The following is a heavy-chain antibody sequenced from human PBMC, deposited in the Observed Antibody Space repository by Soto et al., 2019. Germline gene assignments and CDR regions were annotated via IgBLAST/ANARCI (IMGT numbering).Heavy chain of an antibody. CDR2: INHSGSI. CDR3: ATSIAAAGNIWCDP. V-gene: IGHV4-34*01. Sequence: QVQLQQWGAGLLKPSETLSLTCAVYGGYFSGYYWSWIRQPPGKGREWIGEINHSGSINYNPSHKSRVTVSVDTSKNQFSLKLGAVTAAHTAVYYCATSIAAAGNIWCDPWGQGTLVTVSS. D-gene: IGHD6-13*01. CDR1: GGYFSGYY. J-gene: IGHJ5*02.